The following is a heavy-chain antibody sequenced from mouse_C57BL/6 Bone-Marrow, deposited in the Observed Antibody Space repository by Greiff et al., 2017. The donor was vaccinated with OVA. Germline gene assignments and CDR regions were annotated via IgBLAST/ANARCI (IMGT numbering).Heavy chain of an antibody. J-gene: IGHJ4*01. CDR2: IHPNSGST. CDR3: AREGIYYYGSIYVDYAMDY. CDR1: GYTFTSYW. D-gene: IGHD1-1*01. V-gene: IGHV1-64*01. Sequence: QVQLKQPGAELVKPGASVKLSCKASGYTFTSYWMHWVKQRPGQGLEWIGMIHPNSGSTNYNEKFKSKATLTVDKSSSTAYMQLSSLTSEDSAVYYCAREGIYYYGSIYVDYAMDYWGQGTSVTVSS.